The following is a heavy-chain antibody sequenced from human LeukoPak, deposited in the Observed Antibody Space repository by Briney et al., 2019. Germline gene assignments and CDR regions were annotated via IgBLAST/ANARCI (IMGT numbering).Heavy chain of an antibody. J-gene: IGHJ4*02. CDR1: GDYVSSNNAA. CDR3: ARDALAAGYRLEWYYFDY. V-gene: IGHV6-1*01. D-gene: IGHD2-2*01. Sequence: SQTLSLTCAISGDYVSSNNAAWNWIRQSPSRGLEWLGRTFYRSKWYSDYAVSVKSRITINSDTSKNQFSLHLNSVTPEDTAVYYCARDALAAGYRLEWYYFDYWGQGTLVTVSS. CDR2: TFYRSKWYS.